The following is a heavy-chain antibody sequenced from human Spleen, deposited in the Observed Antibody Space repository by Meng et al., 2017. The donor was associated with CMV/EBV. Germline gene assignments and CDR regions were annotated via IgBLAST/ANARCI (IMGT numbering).Heavy chain of an antibody. CDR2: INPKFGGT. V-gene: IGHV1-2*02. CDR1: GYTFNAYY. CDR3: ARGSKVRLGESSLYNWFDP. J-gene: IGHJ5*02. Sequence: ASVKVSCKASGYTFNAYYIHWVRQAPGKGLEWMGWINPKFGGTNHAQNFQGRVTMTRDTSINTAYMDLSRLRPDDTAVYYCARGSKVRLGESSLYNWFDPWGQGTRVTVSS. D-gene: IGHD3-16*02.